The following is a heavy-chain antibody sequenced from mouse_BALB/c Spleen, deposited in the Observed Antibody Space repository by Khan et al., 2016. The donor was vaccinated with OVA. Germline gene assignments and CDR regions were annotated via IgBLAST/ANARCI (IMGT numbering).Heavy chain of an antibody. CDR1: GFSLNTYG. D-gene: IGHD2-14*01. CDR3: ARNSYMYDFTY. Sequence: QVQLQQSGPGLVQPSQSLSITCTVSGFSLNTYGIHWIRQSQGKGLEWLGVIRSGGSTDYNGAFISRLSITKDNSKSQVFFKMNSLQADDTAIYXCARNSYMYDFTYWGQGTLVTVSA. CDR2: IRSGGST. J-gene: IGHJ3*01. V-gene: IGHV2-2*01.